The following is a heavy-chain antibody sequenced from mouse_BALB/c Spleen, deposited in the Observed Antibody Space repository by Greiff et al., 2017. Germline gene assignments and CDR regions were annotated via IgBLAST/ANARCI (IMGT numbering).Heavy chain of an antibody. Sequence: EVKLQESGPGLVKPSQSLSLTCTVTGYSITSDYAWNWIRQFPGNKLEWMGYISYSGSTSYNPSLKSRISITRDTSKNQFFLQLNSVTTEDTATYYCARSTTATMDYWGQGTSVTVSS. CDR2: ISYSGST. CDR3: ARSTTATMDY. J-gene: IGHJ4*01. CDR1: GYSITSDYA. D-gene: IGHD1-2*01. V-gene: IGHV3-2*02.